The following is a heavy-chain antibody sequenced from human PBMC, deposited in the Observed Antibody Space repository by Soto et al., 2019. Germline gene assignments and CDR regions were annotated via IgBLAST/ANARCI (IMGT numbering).Heavy chain of an antibody. D-gene: IGHD6-13*01. J-gene: IGHJ6*02. V-gene: IGHV5-51*01. CDR3: ARHLGAAAGPLYGMDV. CDR1: GYSFTSYW. Sequence: GGSLKISCKGSGYSFTSYWIGLVRQMPGKGLEWMGIIYPGDSDTRYSPSFQGQVTISADKSISTAYLQWSSLKASDTAMYYCARHLGAAAGPLYGMDVWGQGTTVTVS. CDR2: IYPGDSDT.